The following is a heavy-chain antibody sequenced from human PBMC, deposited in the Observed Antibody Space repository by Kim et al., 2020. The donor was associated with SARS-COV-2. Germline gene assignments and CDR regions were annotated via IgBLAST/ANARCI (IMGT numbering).Heavy chain of an antibody. CDR3: ARDPSAYDFWSAHGEGYAFDI. Sequence: ASVKVSCKASGYTFTSYGISWVRQAPGQGLEWMGWISAYNGNTNYAQKLQGRVTMTTDTSTSTAYMELRSLRSDDTAVYYCARDPSAYDFWSAHGEGYAFDIWGQGTMVTVSS. D-gene: IGHD3-3*01. CDR1: GYTFTSYG. CDR2: ISAYNGNT. V-gene: IGHV1-18*01. J-gene: IGHJ3*02.